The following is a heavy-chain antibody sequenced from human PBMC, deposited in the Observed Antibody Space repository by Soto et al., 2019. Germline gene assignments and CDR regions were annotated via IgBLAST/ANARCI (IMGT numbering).Heavy chain of an antibody. CDR2: IYYSGST. J-gene: IGHJ4*02. CDR3: ASVLSGWYWLDY. V-gene: IGHV4-61*01. D-gene: IGHD6-19*01. CDR1: GGSVSSGSYY. Sequence: SETLSLTCTVSGGSVSSGSYYWSWIRQPPGKGLEWIGYIYYSGSTNYNPSLKSRVTTSVDTSKNQFSLKLSSVTAADTAVYYCASVLSGWYWLDYWGQGTLVTFSS.